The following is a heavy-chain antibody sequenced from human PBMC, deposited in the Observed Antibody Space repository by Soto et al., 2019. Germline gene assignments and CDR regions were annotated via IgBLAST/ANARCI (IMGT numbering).Heavy chain of an antibody. CDR2: IYHSGST. CDR3: ASTTTQLLWFGGPGYNWFDP. D-gene: IGHD3-10*01. CDR1: GGSISSGGYS. Sequence: PSETLSLTCAVSGGSISSGGYSWSWIRQPPGKGLEWIGYIYHSGSTNYNPSLKSRVTISVDKSKNQFSLKLSSVTAADTAVYYCASTTTQLLWFGGPGYNWFDPWGQGTLVTVSS. V-gene: IGHV4-30-2*01. J-gene: IGHJ5*02.